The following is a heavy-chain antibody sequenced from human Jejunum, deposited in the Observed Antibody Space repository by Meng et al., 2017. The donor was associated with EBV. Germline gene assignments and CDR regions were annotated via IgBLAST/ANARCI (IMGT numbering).Heavy chain of an antibody. D-gene: IGHD1-14*01. CDR2: INTDGSIT. CDR1: GFTFSSYW. V-gene: IGHV3-74*01. CDR3: AKDLSWNQADY. Sequence: EVQLVESGGGLVQPGGSLTLSCAASGFTFSSYWMHWFRQAPGKGLVWVSHINTDGSITNCADSVKGRFTISRDNARNTLYLQMNSLRAEDTAMYYCAKDLSWNQADYWGQGSLVTVSS. J-gene: IGHJ4*02.